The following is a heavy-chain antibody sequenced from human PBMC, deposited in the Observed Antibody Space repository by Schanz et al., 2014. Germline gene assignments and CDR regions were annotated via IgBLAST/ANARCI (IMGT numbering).Heavy chain of an antibody. V-gene: IGHV1-69*02. CDR1: GGTFSSYS. J-gene: IGHJ3*02. CDR3: AKAKSDAHGAFDI. CDR2: IIPILGIA. Sequence: QLQLVQSGAEVKKPGSSVKVSCKASGGTFSSYSISWVRQAPGQGLEWMGRIIPILGIANYAQKFQGRVTNTADKSTSTAYMDLNSLRAEDTAVYYCAKAKSDAHGAFDIWGQGTMVTVSS.